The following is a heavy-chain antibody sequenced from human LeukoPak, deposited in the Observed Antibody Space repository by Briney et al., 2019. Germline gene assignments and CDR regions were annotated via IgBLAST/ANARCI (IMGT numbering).Heavy chain of an antibody. Sequence: SETLSLTCAVYGGSFSGYYWSWIRQPPGKGLEWIGEINHSGSTNYNPSLKSRATISVDTSKNQFSLKLSSVTAADTAVYYCARASYYDFWSGYYTVDYWGQGTLVTASS. D-gene: IGHD3-3*01. V-gene: IGHV4-34*01. J-gene: IGHJ4*02. CDR2: INHSGST. CDR1: GGSFSGYY. CDR3: ARASYYDFWSGYYTVDY.